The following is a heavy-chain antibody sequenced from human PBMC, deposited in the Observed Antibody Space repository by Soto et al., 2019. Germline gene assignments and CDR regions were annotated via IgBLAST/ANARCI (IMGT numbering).Heavy chain of an antibody. CDR3: ARAVAGVFDY. V-gene: IGHV4-59*01. CDR2: IYYSGST. J-gene: IGHJ4*02. Sequence: SETLSLTCTVSGGSISSYYWSWIRQPPGKGLEWIGYIYYSGSTNYNPSLKSRVTISVDTSKNQFSLKLSSVTAADPAVYYGARAVAGVFDYWGQGTLVNVS. D-gene: IGHD6-19*01. CDR1: GGSISSYY.